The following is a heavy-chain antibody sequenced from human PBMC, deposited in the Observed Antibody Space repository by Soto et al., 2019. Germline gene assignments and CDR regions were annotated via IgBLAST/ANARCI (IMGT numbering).Heavy chain of an antibody. CDR3: AREPLDGMDV. CDR1: GGSVNTGDNY. J-gene: IGHJ6*02. CDR2: IYHTGNT. Sequence: HVQLHQSGPRLVKPSQTLSLECSVIGGSVNTGDNYWSWVRQSPGGGLEWIGYIYHTGNTFYNPALENRVTMSVDASKNQFSLTLTSVTAADTAVYFCAREPLDGMDVWGQGTNVTVSS. V-gene: IGHV4-30-4*01.